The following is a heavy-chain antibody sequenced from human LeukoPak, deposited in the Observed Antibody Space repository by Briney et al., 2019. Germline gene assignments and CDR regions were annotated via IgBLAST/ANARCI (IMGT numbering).Heavy chain of an antibody. CDR2: ISDYNGNT. D-gene: IGHD2-8*01. J-gene: IGHJ6*03. Sequence: GASVKVSCKASGYTFTSYGISWVRQAPGQGLEWMGWISDYNGNTNYAQKLQGRVTMTTDTSTSTAYMELRSLRSDDTAVYYCARDVSYYYYYYMDVWGKGTTVTVSS. CDR1: GYTFTSYG. CDR3: ARDVSYYYYYYMDV. V-gene: IGHV1-18*01.